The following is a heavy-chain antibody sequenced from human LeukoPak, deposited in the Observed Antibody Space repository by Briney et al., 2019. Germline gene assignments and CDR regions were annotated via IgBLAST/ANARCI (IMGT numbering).Heavy chain of an antibody. Sequence: GGSLRLSCAASGFTFSSYAMSWVPQAPGKALEGVSAINGSGDRTHYADSVKGRLTITRDKSKITLDLQMNSLRAEDTAVYYCAKGGQGSSYYFDYWGQGTLVTVSS. CDR3: AKGGQGSSYYFDY. V-gene: IGHV3-23*01. CDR2: INGSGDRT. D-gene: IGHD2-15*01. J-gene: IGHJ4*02. CDR1: GFTFSSYA.